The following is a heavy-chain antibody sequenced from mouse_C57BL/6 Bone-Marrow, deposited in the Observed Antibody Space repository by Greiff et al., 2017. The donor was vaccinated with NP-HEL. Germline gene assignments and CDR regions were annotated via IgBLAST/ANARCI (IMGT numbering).Heavy chain of an antibody. J-gene: IGHJ1*03. D-gene: IGHD2-2*01. CDR1: GFSLTSYG. CDR2: IWRGGST. Sequence: VQLVESGPGLVQPSQSLSITCTVSGFSLTSYGVHWVRQSPGKGLEWLGVIWRGGSTDYNAAFMSRLSITKDNSKSQVFFKMNSLQADDTAIYYCAKNPRGGYDPYWYFDVWGTGTTVTVSS. CDR3: AKNPRGGYDPYWYFDV. V-gene: IGHV2-5*01.